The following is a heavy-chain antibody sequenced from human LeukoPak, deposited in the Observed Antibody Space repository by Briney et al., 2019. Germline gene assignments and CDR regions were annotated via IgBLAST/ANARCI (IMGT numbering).Heavy chain of an antibody. CDR1: GGSMSSSNW. CDR2: IFHSGNT. CDR3: ARAGARDHDDWVHFDY. V-gene: IGHV4-4*02. Sequence: TSGTLSLTCAVPGGSMSSSNWWSWVRQSPGKGLEWIGEIFHSGNTNYNPSLKSRATMSVDKSKNQFSLKLSSVTAADTALYFCARAGARDHDDWVHFDYWGQGTLVTVSS. D-gene: IGHD4-17*01. J-gene: IGHJ4*02.